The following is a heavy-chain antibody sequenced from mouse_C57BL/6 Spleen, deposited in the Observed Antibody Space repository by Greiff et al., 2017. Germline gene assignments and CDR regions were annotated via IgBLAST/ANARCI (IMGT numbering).Heavy chain of an antibody. V-gene: IGHV5-6*01. CDR2: ISSGGSYT. CDR3: ARRGDYGSPYYAMDY. CDR1: GFTFSSYG. J-gene: IGHJ4*01. D-gene: IGHD1-1*01. Sequence: EVQGVESGGDLVKPGGSLKLSCAASGFTFSSYGMSWVRQTPDKRLEWVATISSGGSYTYYPDSVKGRFTISRDNAKNTLYLQMSSLKSEDTAMYYCARRGDYGSPYYAMDYWGQGTSVTVAS.